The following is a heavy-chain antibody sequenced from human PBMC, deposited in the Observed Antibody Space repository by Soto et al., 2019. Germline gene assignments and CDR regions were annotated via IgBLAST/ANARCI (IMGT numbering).Heavy chain of an antibody. CDR1: GFTISSYS. V-gene: IGHV3-74*01. Sequence: EVQLVVSGGGSVQSGGSLRLSCTASGFTISSYSMHWVRQAPGKGLGWASYINSDETSTTYEDSVEDRFVISSDNTKNTLYLQMKRLRVEDTAVYYCARSRYHYGFDVWGQGTTVTVSS. CDR2: INSDETST. J-gene: IGHJ6*02. CDR3: ARSRYHYGFDV.